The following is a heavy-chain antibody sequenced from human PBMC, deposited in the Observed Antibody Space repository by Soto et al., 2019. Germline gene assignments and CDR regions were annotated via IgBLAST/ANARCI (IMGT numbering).Heavy chain of an antibody. CDR2: INNGGAIT. J-gene: IGHJ4*02. Sequence: EVQLLESGGGLVQPGESLRLYCAASEFTFTTYAMTWVRHAPEKWLEWVSSINNGGAITYYANSVKGRFTIFRDNSKNTLYLQMNSLTVEDTAVYYCAKLRGSAWYLDQWGQGTLVTVSS. D-gene: IGHD1-26*01. V-gene: IGHV3-23*01. CDR1: EFTFTTYA. CDR3: AKLRGSAWYLDQ.